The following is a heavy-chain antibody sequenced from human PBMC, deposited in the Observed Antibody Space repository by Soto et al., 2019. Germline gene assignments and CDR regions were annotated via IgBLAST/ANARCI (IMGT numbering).Heavy chain of an antibody. J-gene: IGHJ2*01. V-gene: IGHV1-69*01. CDR1: GGTFSSYA. Sequence: QVQLVQSGAEVKKPGSSVKVSCKASGGTFSSYAISWVRQAPGQGLEWMGGIIPIFGTANNAQKIQGRVTITADESTGTAYMELSSLRSEDTAVYYCARWGMTTVTMRGYFDLWGRGNLVTVSS. CDR3: ARWGMTTVTMRGYFDL. D-gene: IGHD4-17*01. CDR2: IIPIFGTA.